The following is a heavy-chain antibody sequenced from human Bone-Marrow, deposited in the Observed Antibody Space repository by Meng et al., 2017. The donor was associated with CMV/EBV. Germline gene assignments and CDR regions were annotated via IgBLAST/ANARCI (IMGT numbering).Heavy chain of an antibody. CDR1: GYTFTSYY. D-gene: IGHD3-10*01. CDR2: INPSGGST. J-gene: IGHJ4*02. CDR3: ARDCSHYYYYGSGLPDY. V-gene: IGHV1-46*01. Sequence: GYTFTSYYMRWVRQAPGQGLEWMGIINPSGGSTSYAQKFQGRVTMTRDTSTSTVCMELSSLRSEDTAVYYCARDCSHYYYYGSGLPDYWGQGTLVTVSS.